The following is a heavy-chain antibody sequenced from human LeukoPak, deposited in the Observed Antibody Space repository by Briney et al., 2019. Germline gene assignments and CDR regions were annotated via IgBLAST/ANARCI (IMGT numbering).Heavy chain of an antibody. J-gene: IGHJ4*02. CDR2: IFHSGRV. Sequence: SETLSLTCTVSAYSISSGYFWGWIRQPPGKGPEWIGSIFHSGRVYYNPSLQSRVTISVDTSTNRFSLKLTSVTAADTALYYCARVVASTSIDSWGQGTLVTVSS. CDR1: AYSISSGYF. V-gene: IGHV4-38-2*02. CDR3: ARVVASTSIDS. D-gene: IGHD2-15*01.